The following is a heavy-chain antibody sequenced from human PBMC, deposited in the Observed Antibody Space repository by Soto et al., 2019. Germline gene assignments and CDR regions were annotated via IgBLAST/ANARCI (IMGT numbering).Heavy chain of an antibody. CDR2: INHSGST. V-gene: IGHV4-34*01. J-gene: IGHJ6*03. D-gene: IGHD2-15*01. CDR1: GGSFSGYY. CDR3: ARGRGYCSGGSCYIRYYYYYYMDV. Sequence: SETLSLTCAVYGGSFSGYYWSWIRQPPGKGLEWIGEINHSGSTNYNPSLKSRVAISVDTSKNQFSLKLSSVTAADTAEYYCARGRGYCSGGSCYIRYYYYYYMDVWGKGTTVTVSS.